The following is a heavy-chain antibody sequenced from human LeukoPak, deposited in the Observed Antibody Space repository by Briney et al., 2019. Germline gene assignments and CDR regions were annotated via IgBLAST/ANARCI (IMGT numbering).Heavy chain of an antibody. CDR3: ARQSSLWFGELLFTNWFDP. Sequence: PSETLSLTCTVSGGSISSSSYYWGWIRQPPGKGLEWIGSIYYSGSTYYNPSLESRVTISVDTSKNQFSLKLSSVTAADTAVYYCARQSSLWFGELLFTNWFDPWGQGTLVTVSS. V-gene: IGHV4-39*01. D-gene: IGHD3-10*01. CDR2: IYYSGST. CDR1: GGSISSSSYY. J-gene: IGHJ5*02.